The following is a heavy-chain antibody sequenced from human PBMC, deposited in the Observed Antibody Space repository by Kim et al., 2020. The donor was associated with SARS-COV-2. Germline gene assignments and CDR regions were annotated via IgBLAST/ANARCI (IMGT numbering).Heavy chain of an antibody. CDR3: AKAQRNWGTYYFDS. D-gene: IGHD7-27*01. V-gene: IGHV3-23*01. Sequence: ADSVKGRFTISRDNSKNTLYLQMNSLRAEDTAVYYCAKAQRNWGTYYFDSWGQGTRVTVSS. J-gene: IGHJ4*02.